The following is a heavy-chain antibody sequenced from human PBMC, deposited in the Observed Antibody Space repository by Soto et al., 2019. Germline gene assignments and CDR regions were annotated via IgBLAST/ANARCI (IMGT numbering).Heavy chain of an antibody. Sequence: GGSLRLSCAASGFSFSTYNMYWVRQAPGKGPEWIAYISTTSFTIYYAGSVKGRFTISRDNDRNSLYLEMNSLRDEDTAVYYCARDRCYDGTCYSASDSWGQGTLVTVSS. V-gene: IGHV3-48*02. CDR2: ISTTSFTI. CDR3: ARDRCYDGTCYSASDS. J-gene: IGHJ5*01. CDR1: GFSFSTYN. D-gene: IGHD2-15*01.